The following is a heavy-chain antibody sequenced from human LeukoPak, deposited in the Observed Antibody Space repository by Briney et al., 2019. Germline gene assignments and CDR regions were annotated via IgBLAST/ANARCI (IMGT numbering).Heavy chain of an antibody. J-gene: IGHJ4*02. V-gene: IGHV1-8*03. D-gene: IGHD3-10*01. CDR1: GYTFTSYD. Sequence: ASVKVSCKASGYTFTSYDISWVRQATGQGLEWMGWMNPNSGNTGYAQKFQGRVTITRNTSISTAYMELSSLRSEDTAVYYCARLPSTDYYGSGSYYSRDYWGQGTLVTVSS. CDR2: MNPNSGNT. CDR3: ARLPSTDYYGSGSYYSRDY.